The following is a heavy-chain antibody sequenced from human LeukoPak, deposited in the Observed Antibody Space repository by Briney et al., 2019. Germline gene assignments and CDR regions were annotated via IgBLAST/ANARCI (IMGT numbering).Heavy chain of an antibody. CDR3: ARAAGSGSYYYPGAFDI. V-gene: IGHV3-21*01. CDR1: GFTFSSYS. J-gene: IGHJ3*02. Sequence: AGGSLRLSCAASGFTFSSYSMTWVRQAPGKGLEWVSSISSSSSYIYYADSVKGRFTISRGNAKNSLYLQMNSLRAEDTAVYYCARAAGSGSYYYPGAFDIWGQGTMVTVSS. CDR2: ISSSSSYI. D-gene: IGHD3-10*01.